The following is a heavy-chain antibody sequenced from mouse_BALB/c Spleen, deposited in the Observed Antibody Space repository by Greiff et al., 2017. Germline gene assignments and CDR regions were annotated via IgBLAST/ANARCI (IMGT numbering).Heavy chain of an antibody. D-gene: IGHD2-1*01. V-gene: IGHV5-12-2*01. Sequence: EVNVVESGGGLVQPGGSLKLSCAASGFTFSSYTMSWVRQTPEKRLEWVAYISNGGGSTYYPDTVKGRFTISRDNAKNTLYLQMSSLKSEDTAMYYCARHGDYGNYAWFAYWGQGTLVTVSA. CDR2: ISNGGGST. CDR3: ARHGDYGNYAWFAY. J-gene: IGHJ3*01. CDR1: GFTFSSYT.